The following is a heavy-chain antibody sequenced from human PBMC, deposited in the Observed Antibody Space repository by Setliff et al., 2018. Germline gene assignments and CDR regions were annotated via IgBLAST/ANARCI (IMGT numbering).Heavy chain of an antibody. CDR2: ISGSGGST. CDR3: ARDPPWELRYFDL. Sequence: GGSLRLSCAASGFTFSSYWMHWVRQAPGKGLEWVSAISGSGGSTYYTDSVKGRFAISRDNAKNSLYLQMNSLRAEDTAVYYCARDPPWELRYFDLWGRGTLVTVSS. J-gene: IGHJ2*01. CDR1: GFTFSSYW. D-gene: IGHD1-26*01. V-gene: IGHV3-21*01.